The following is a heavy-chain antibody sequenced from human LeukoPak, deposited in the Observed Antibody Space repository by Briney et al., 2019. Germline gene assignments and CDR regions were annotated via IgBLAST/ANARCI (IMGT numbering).Heavy chain of an antibody. Sequence: PSETLSLTCTVSGGSFSNYYWSWIRQPAGKGLEWIGRIHASGSTDYNPSLKSRVTMSVDTSKNQFSLKVSSVTAADTAVYYCARVGPPPRPSNQLMDYWGQGTLVTVSS. V-gene: IGHV4-4*07. CDR3: ARVGPPPRPSNQLMDY. J-gene: IGHJ4*02. CDR1: GGSFSNYY. D-gene: IGHD2-2*01. CDR2: IHASGST.